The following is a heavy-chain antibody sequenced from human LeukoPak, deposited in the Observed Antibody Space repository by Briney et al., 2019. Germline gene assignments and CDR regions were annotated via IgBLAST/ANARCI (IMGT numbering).Heavy chain of an antibody. Sequence: GGSLRLSCAASGFTFSSYGMHWVRQAPGKGLEWVAFMRYDGSNKYYADSVKGRFTISRDNSKNTLYLQMNSLRAEDTAVYYCARGQIRFLEWLLYDYWGQGTLVTVSS. CDR2: MRYDGSNK. CDR3: ARGQIRFLEWLLYDY. D-gene: IGHD3-3*01. J-gene: IGHJ4*02. CDR1: GFTFSSYG. V-gene: IGHV3-30*02.